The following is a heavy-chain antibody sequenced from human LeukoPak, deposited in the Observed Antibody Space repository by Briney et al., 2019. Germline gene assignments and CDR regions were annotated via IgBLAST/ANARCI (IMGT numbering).Heavy chain of an antibody. J-gene: IGHJ3*02. V-gene: IGHV3-53*01. CDR2: IYSGGST. D-gene: IGHD6-19*01. CDR1: GFTVSGNY. Sequence: GGSLRLSCAASGFTVSGNYMSWVRQAPGKGLEWVSVIYSGGSTYYADSVKGRFTISRDNSKNTLHLQMNSLRVEDTAVYYCARRLYSSGWYDAFDIWGQGTMVTVSS. CDR3: ARRLYSSGWYDAFDI.